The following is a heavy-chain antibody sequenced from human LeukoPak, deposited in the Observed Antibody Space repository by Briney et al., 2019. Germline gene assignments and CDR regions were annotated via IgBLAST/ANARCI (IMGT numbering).Heavy chain of an antibody. V-gene: IGHV3-53*01. CDR2: IYNGGST. D-gene: IGHD3-3*01. J-gene: IGHJ3*02. Sequence: PGGSLRLSCAASGFTVSSNYMSWVRQAPGKGLEWVSVIYNGGSTYYADSMKGRFTISRDNSKNTLYLQMNSLRAEDTAVYYCARANYYDFWSGSHDAFDIWGQGTMVTVSS. CDR1: GFTVSSNY. CDR3: ARANYYDFWSGSHDAFDI.